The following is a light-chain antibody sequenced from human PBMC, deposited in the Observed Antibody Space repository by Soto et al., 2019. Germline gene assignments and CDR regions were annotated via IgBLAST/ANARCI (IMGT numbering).Light chain of an antibody. CDR1: QRINIY. J-gene: IGKJ5*01. Sequence: DGQMTQSPGARATSVLGVGTSTCRASQRINIYLNWYRQKPRKAPQLLIYSASNLQSGVPSRFSGSGSGTDSTPTISSLQPEDSATYYCQQSFSPPTFGQGTRLEIK. CDR3: QQSFSPPT. V-gene: IGKV1-39*01. CDR2: SAS.